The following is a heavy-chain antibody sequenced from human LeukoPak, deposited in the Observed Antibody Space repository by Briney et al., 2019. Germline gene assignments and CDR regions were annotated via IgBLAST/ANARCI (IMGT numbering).Heavy chain of an antibody. CDR1: GFTFSSYG. CDR3: ARDLYDFWSEGYGMDV. Sequence: GGSLRLSCAASGFTFSSYGMHWVRQAPGKGLEWVAVIWYDGSNKYYADSVKGRFTIPRDNSKNTLYLQMNSLRAEDTAVYYCARDLYDFWSEGYGMDVWGQGTTVTVSS. J-gene: IGHJ6*02. D-gene: IGHD3-3*01. CDR2: IWYDGSNK. V-gene: IGHV3-33*01.